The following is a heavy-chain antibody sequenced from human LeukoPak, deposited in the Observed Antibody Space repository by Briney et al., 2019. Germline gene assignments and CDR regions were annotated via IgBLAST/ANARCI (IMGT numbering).Heavy chain of an antibody. CDR3: AKRGFDWLVGY. CDR1: GFTFSSYG. V-gene: IGHV3-23*01. J-gene: IGHJ4*02. D-gene: IGHD3-9*01. Sequence: QTGGSLRLSCAASGFTFSSYGMSWVRQAPGKGLEWVSGISGSGGSTYYVDSVKGRFTISRDNSKNTLYLQMNSLRAEDTAVYNCAKRGFDWLVGYWGQGTLVTVSS. CDR2: ISGSGGST.